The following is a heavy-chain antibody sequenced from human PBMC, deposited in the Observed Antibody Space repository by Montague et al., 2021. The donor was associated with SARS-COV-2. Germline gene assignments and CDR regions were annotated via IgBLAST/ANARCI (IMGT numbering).Heavy chain of an antibody. CDR3: VRFQEGKFGSRTYSPFWYFDL. CDR2: TNYRSKWTS. Sequence: CAISGDSVWSNTAAWNWIRQSPSGGLEWLGRTNYRSKWTSDYATSVEGRISIDPDTSKNQFSLKLTSVTAADTAVYYCVRFQEGKFGSRTYSPFWYFDLWGRGTLVTVSS. CDR1: GDSVWSNTAA. V-gene: IGHV6-1*01. J-gene: IGHJ2*01. D-gene: IGHD3-10*01.